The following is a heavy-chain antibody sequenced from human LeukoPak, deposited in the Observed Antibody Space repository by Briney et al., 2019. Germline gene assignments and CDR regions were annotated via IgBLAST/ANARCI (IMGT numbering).Heavy chain of an antibody. CDR1: GGSISSGDYY. CDR2: IYYSGST. J-gene: IGHJ4*02. Sequence: SETLSLTCTVSGGSISSGDYYWSWIRQPPGKGLEWIGYIYYSGSTYYNPSLKSRVTISVDTSKNQFSLKLSSVTAADTAVYYCARVVYYYDSSGYSPYNFDYWGQGTLVTVSS. V-gene: IGHV4-30-4*01. D-gene: IGHD3-22*01. CDR3: ARVVYYYDSSGYSPYNFDY.